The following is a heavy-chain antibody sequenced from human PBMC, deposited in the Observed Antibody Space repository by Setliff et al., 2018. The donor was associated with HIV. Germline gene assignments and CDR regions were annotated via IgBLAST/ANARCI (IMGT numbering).Heavy chain of an antibody. CDR3: ARIPYSDSFFDS. D-gene: IGHD4-17*01. J-gene: IGHJ4*02. V-gene: IGHV3-7*03. CDR2: IKQDGSDK. CDR1: GFSFGSNW. Sequence: SLRLSCAASGFSFGSNWMSWVRQAPGKGLEWVANIKQDGSDKYYVDSVKGRFIISRDNAKNSVYLRMNSLRAEDTAVYYCARIPYSDSFFDSWGQGTLVTVSS.